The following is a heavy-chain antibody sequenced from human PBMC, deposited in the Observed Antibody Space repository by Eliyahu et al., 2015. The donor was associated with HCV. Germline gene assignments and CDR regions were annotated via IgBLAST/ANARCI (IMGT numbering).Heavy chain of an antibody. J-gene: IGHJ4*02. D-gene: IGHD2/OR15-2a*01. V-gene: IGHV2-5*02. CDR3: AHRHMSSPTIWDSGFFDY. CDR1: GFSLSTYGVG. CDR2: IYWDDDK. Sequence: QITLKESGPTLVTPTQTLTLTCTFSGFSLSTYGVGVGWLRQPPGKPLECLALIYWDDDKRYSPSLRSRLTVTKATSRNQVVLTMTNMDPVDTATYYCAHRHMSSPTIWDSGFFDYWGQGALITVSS.